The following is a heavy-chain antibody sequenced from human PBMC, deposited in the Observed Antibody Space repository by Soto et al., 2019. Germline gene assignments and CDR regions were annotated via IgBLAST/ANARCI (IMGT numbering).Heavy chain of an antibody. J-gene: IGHJ3*02. CDR2: IIPIFGTA. Sequence: QVQLVQSGAEVKKPGSSVKVSCKASGGTFSSYAISWVRQAPGQGLEWMGGIIPIFGTANYAQKCQGRVTINADESTSTAYMELSSLSSEDTAVYSCARVIVGDTADDAFDIWGQGTMVTVSS. D-gene: IGHD1-26*01. CDR3: ARVIVGDTADDAFDI. V-gene: IGHV1-69*12. CDR1: GGTFSSYA.